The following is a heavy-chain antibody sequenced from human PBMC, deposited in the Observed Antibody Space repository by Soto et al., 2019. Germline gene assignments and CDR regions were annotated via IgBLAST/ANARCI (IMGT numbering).Heavy chain of an antibody. CDR2: INHSGST. CDR3: ATYYYGSGSYSTSGWFDP. V-gene: IGHV4-34*01. D-gene: IGHD3-10*01. Sequence: SDTLSLTCAVYGGSFSGYYWSWIRQPPGKGLEWIGEINHSGSTNYNPSLKSRVTISVDTSKNQFSLKLSSVTAADTAVYYCATYYYGSGSYSTSGWFDPWGQGTLVTVYS. CDR1: GGSFSGYY. J-gene: IGHJ5*02.